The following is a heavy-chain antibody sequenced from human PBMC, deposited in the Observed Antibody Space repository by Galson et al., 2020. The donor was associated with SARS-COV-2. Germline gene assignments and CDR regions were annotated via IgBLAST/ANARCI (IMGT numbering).Heavy chain of an antibody. CDR2: ISSSGSTL. Sequence: GESLKISCAAPGFTFRDYHMSWIRPAPGKGLGWVSYISSSGSTLYYADSVKGRFTISRDNAKNSLYLQMNSLRAEDTGVYYCARAGGPPYYCYYMDVWGKGTTVTVSS. CDR1: GFTFRDYH. D-gene: IGHD3-10*01. J-gene: IGHJ6*03. V-gene: IGHV3-11*01. CDR3: ARAGGPPYYCYYMDV.